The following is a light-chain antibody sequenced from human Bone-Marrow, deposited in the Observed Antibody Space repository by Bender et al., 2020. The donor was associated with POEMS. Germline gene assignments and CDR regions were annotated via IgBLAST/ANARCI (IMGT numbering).Light chain of an antibody. Sequence: QSALTQPASVSGSPGQSITISCTGTSSDVGGYDYVSWYQQHPGTAPKLMIYDVTNRPSGVSHRFSGSQSGNAASLTISGLQTDDEADYYCSSYTSSSTLLFGGGTKLTFL. CDR1: SSDVGGYDY. J-gene: IGLJ2*01. CDR2: DVT. CDR3: SSYTSSSTLL. V-gene: IGLV2-14*01.